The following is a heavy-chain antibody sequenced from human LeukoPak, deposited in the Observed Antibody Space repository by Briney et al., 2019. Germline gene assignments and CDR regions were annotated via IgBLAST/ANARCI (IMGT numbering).Heavy chain of an antibody. D-gene: IGHD7-27*01. J-gene: IGHJ5*02. CDR1: GFTFSSYA. CDR3: ARDGNWGSQPQNWFDP. V-gene: IGHV3-30-3*01. CDR2: ISCDGSNK. Sequence: GRSLRLSCAASGFTFSSYAMHWVRQAPGKGLEWVAVISCDGSNKYYADSVKGRFTISRDNSKNTLYLQMNSLRAEDTAVYYCARDGNWGSQPQNWFDPWGQGTLVTVSS.